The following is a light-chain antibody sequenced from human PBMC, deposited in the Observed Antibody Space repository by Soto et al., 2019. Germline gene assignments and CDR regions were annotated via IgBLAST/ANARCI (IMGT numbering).Light chain of an antibody. CDR3: QQYGTSPIT. J-gene: IGKJ5*01. CDR1: QSVSSN. Sequence: EIVMTQSPATLSVSPGERATLSCRASQSVSSNLAWYQQKPGQAPRLLIYGASTRATGIPARFSGSGSGTDFTLTISRLEPADFAVYYCQQYGTSPITFGQGTRLEIK. V-gene: IGKV3-15*01. CDR2: GAS.